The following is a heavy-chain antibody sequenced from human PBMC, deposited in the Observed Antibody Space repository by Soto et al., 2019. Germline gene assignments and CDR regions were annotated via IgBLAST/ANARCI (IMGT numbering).Heavy chain of an antibody. CDR2: IHYSGNT. CDR1: GGSLSNSS. J-gene: IGHJ4*02. CDR3: AREGNLGRWLQPLDF. Sequence: ASETLSLTCTVSGGSLSNSSWSWIRQSPGKGRERIGNIHYSGNTKYNPSLKSRLTMSVDTSKNQFSLRLISVTAADTAIYFCAREGNLGRWLQPLDFWGQGTLVTVSS. D-gene: IGHD5-12*01. V-gene: IGHV4-59*01.